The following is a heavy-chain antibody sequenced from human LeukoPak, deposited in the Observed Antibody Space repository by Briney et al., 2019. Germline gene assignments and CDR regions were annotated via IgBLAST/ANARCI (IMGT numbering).Heavy chain of an antibody. Sequence: SDTLSLTCTVSGGSISSYYWGWIPHPPGKGLEWIGSIYYSGSTYYNPSLKSRVTISVDTSKNQFSLKLSSVTAADTAVYYCALGDRSGYYYCWGQGTLVTVSS. V-gene: IGHV4-39*01. D-gene: IGHD3-22*01. CDR1: GGSISSYY. CDR3: ALGDRSGYYYC. J-gene: IGHJ4*02. CDR2: IYYSGST.